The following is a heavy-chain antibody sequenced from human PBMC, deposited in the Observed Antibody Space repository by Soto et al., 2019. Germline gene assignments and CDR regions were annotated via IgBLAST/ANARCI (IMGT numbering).Heavy chain of an antibody. Sequence: PGGSLRLSCAASGFTVSSNYMSWVRQAPGKGLEWGSVIYSGGSTYYADSVKGRFTISRDNSKNTLYLQMNSLRAEDTAVYYCARTGSNLRFLESLIGSYYYYMDVWGKGTTVTVSS. CDR2: IYSGGST. V-gene: IGHV3-66*01. CDR3: ARTGSNLRFLESLIGSYYYYMDV. D-gene: IGHD3-3*01. CDR1: GFTVSSNY. J-gene: IGHJ6*03.